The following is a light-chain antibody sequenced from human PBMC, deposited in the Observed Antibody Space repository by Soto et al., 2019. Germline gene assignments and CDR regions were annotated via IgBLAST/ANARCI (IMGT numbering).Light chain of an antibody. J-gene: IGKJ2*01. V-gene: IGKV1-5*03. CDR3: QQYNDASPT. CDR1: QSISSW. Sequence: DIQMTQSPSTLSASVGDSVTITCRASQSISSWLAWYQQKPGKVPKLLIYKASNLESEVPSRFSGRGSGTEFTLTISSLQPDDFATYYCQQYNDASPTFGQGTKLETK. CDR2: KAS.